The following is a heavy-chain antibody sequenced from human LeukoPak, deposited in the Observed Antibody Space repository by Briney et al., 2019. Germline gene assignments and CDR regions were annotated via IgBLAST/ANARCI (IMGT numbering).Heavy chain of an antibody. CDR2: IRYDGSNK. V-gene: IGHV3-30*02. D-gene: IGHD2-2*01. CDR3: AKELHSSGYYSSTSCKLAHYYYYYMDV. CDR1: GFTFSSYG. J-gene: IGHJ6*03. Sequence: PGGSLRLSCAASGFTFSSYGMHWVRQAPGKGLEWVAFIRYDGSNKYYADSVKGRFTISRDNSKNTLYLQMNSLRAEDTAVYYCAKELHSSGYYSSTSCKLAHYYYYYMDVWGKGTTVTVSS.